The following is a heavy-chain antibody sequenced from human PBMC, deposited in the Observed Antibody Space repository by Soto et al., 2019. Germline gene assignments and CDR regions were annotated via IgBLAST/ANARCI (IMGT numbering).Heavy chain of an antibody. Sequence: SETLSLTCTVSGGSINSYYWSWIRQPPGKGLEWIGYIYYSGSTNYNASLKSRVTISVDTSKSQFSLKLISVTAADTAEYYCSRVRSDRSSFYYYGVDVWGQGTTVTVSS. V-gene: IGHV4-59*01. J-gene: IGHJ6*02. CDR2: IYYSGST. CDR1: GGSINSYY. D-gene: IGHD1-26*01. CDR3: SRVRSDRSSFYYYGVDV.